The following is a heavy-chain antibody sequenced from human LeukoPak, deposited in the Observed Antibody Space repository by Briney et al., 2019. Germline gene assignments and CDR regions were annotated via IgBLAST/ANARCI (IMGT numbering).Heavy chain of an antibody. Sequence: PSETLSLTCTVSGGSISSYYWSWIRQPPGKGLEWIGYIYYSGSTNYNPSLKSRVTISVDTSKNQFSLKLSSVTAADTAVYYCARRASGYGWFDPWGQGTLVTVSS. CDR2: IYYSGST. CDR1: GGSISSYY. V-gene: IGHV4-59*01. D-gene: IGHD5-12*01. CDR3: ARRASGYGWFDP. J-gene: IGHJ5*02.